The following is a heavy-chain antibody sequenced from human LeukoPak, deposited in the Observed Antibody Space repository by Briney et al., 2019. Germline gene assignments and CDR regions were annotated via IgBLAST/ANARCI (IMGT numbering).Heavy chain of an antibody. CDR2: IKKDGSEK. CDR3: ARHLSGVTGYTYGRGIDY. D-gene: IGHD5-18*01. CDR1: GFTFSSYW. J-gene: IGHJ4*02. V-gene: IGHV3-7*01. Sequence: GGSLRLSCAASGFTFSSYWMSWVRQAPGKGLEWVANIKKDGSEKYYVDSVKGRFTISRDSAKTSLYLQMISLRAEDTAVYYCARHLSGVTGYTYGRGIDYWGQGTLVAVSS.